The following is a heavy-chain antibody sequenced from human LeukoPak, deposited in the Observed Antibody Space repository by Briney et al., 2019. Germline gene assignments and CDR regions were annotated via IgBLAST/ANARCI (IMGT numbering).Heavy chain of an antibody. CDR2: ISGSGGST. CDR3: AKVKAAARGAGVDY. Sequence: GGSLRLSCAASGFTFSSYAMSWVRQAPGKGLEWVSAISGSGGSTYYADSVKGRFTISRDNSKNTLYLQMNSLRAEDTAVYYCAKVKAAARGAGVDYWGQGTLATVSS. CDR1: GFTFSSYA. J-gene: IGHJ4*02. V-gene: IGHV3-23*01. D-gene: IGHD6-13*01.